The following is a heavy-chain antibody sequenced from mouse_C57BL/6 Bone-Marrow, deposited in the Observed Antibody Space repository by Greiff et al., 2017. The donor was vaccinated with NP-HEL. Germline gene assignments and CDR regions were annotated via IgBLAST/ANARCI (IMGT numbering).Heavy chain of an antibody. CDR3: APTVVGRLYWYFDV. J-gene: IGHJ1*03. D-gene: IGHD1-1*01. CDR1: GYTFTSYW. Sequence: QVQLQQPGAELVMPGASVKLSCKASGYTFTSYWMHWVKQRPGQGLEWIGEIDPSDSYTNYNQKFKGKSTLTVDKSSSTAYMQLSSLTSEDSAVYYGAPTVVGRLYWYFDVWGTGTTVTVSS. CDR2: IDPSDSYT. V-gene: IGHV1-69*01.